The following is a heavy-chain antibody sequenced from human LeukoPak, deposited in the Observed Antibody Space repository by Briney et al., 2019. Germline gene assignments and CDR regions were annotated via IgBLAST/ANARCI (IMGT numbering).Heavy chain of an antibody. J-gene: IGHJ4*02. CDR1: GYTFTDYY. Sequence: ASLKVSCKASGYTFTDYYMHWVRHAPGHGLEWMGWIYPDSGGTNYAQKFQGRVTMTRDTSISTAYMGLSRLTSDDTAVYYRARGRSDYYLDSWGQGTLVTVSS. V-gene: IGHV1-2*02. CDR3: ARGRSDYYLDS. D-gene: IGHD3-10*01. CDR2: IYPDSGGT.